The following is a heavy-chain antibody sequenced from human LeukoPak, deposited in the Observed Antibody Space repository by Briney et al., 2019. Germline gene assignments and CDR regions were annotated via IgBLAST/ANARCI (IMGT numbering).Heavy chain of an antibody. CDR2: IYSDEGGA. V-gene: IGHV3-74*01. Sequence: PGGSLRLSCAASGITFGNNWMHWVRQGPGKGLVWVSRIYSDEGGAIYADSVKGRFTVSRDNAKNTLYLQMNSLRAEDTAVYYCARDVPHNWFDTWGQGTLVTVSS. J-gene: IGHJ5*02. CDR3: ARDVPHNWFDT. D-gene: IGHD6-6*01. CDR1: GITFGNNW.